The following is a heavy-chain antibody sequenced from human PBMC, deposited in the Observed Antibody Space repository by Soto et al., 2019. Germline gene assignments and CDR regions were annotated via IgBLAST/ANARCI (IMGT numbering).Heavy chain of an antibody. CDR1: GGTISSYA. CDR3: ASEREAGSSDY. V-gene: IGHV1-69*13. CDR2: IIPIFGTA. Sequence: ASVKASCKDSGGTISSYAISWMRQAPGQGLEWMGGIIPIFGTANYAQKFQGRVTITADESTSTAYMELSSLRSEDTAVYYCASEREAGSSDYWGQGTLVTVSS. J-gene: IGHJ4*02. D-gene: IGHD6-6*01.